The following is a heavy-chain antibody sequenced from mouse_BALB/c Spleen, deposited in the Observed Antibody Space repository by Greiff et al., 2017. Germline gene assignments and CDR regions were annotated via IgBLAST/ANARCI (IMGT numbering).Heavy chain of an antibody. Sequence: QVQLKQSGAELARPGASVKLSCKASGYTFTSYWMQWVKQRPGQGLEWIGAIYPGDGDTRYTQKFKGKATLTADKSSSTAYMQLSSLASEDSAVYYCAHYYGSSPFAYWGQGTLVTVSA. J-gene: IGHJ3*01. V-gene: IGHV1-87*01. CDR3: AHYYGSSPFAY. CDR1: GYTFTSYW. D-gene: IGHD1-1*01. CDR2: IYPGDGDT.